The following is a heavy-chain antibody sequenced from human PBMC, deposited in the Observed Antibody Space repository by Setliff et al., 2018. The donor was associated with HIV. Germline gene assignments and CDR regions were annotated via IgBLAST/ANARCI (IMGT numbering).Heavy chain of an antibody. CDR3: AGHSPNVGVRGDAFDV. CDR2: IHYRGAT. Sequence: SETLSLTCTVSGGSIRSHYWIWIRQPPGKGLGWIGYIHYRGATNYNPSLKSRVTISLDTSRTQFPLRLSSVTAAATSVYYCAGHSPNVGVRGDAFDVWGQGTVVTVSS. V-gene: IGHV4-59*08. CDR1: GGSIRSHY. D-gene: IGHD2-8*01. J-gene: IGHJ3*01.